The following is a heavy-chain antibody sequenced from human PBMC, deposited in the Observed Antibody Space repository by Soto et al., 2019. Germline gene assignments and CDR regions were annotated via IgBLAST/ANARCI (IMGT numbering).Heavy chain of an antibody. V-gene: IGHV3-33*01. D-gene: IGHD4-17*01. CDR1: GFTFSNYA. CDR3: ASCHDYGDHAADY. CDR2: IWYDGSNK. J-gene: IGHJ4*02. Sequence: QVQLVESGGGVVQPGRSLRLSCTASGFTFSNYAMHWVRQAPGKGLEWVAVIWYDGSNKYYADSVKGRFTISRDTSKNTLYLQRTSLRAEDTAVYYCASCHDYGDHAADYWGQGTLVTVSS.